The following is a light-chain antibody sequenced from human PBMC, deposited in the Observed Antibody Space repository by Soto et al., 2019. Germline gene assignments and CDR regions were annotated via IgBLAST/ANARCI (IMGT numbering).Light chain of an antibody. CDR3: QSLGTGIQV. CDR1: SGYSTYA. CDR2: INYDGTH. V-gene: IGLV4-69*01. J-gene: IGLJ3*02. Sequence: QPVLTQSPSASASLGASVKLTCTLSSGYSTYAIAWHQQQSGKGPRFLMKINYDGTHSKGDGFYDRSSGSSSGAERHLTIYSLPSEDEADYYCQSLGTGIQVFGGGTKLTVL.